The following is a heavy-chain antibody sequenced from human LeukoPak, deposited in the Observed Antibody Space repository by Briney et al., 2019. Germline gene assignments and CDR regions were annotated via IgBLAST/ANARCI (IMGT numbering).Heavy chain of an antibody. D-gene: IGHD3-16*01. CDR1: GFSVSDYS. J-gene: IGHJ4*02. CDR2: VMSGRGST. CDR3: TRGRRGSYYAFES. V-gene: IGHV3-11*03. Sequence: PGGSLRLSCAASGFSVSDYSISSISQSPGKGPEWISYVMSGRGSTNYADSVKGRFTISRDNAKNSVALQLDGLRADDTAVYFCTRGRRGSYYAFESWGQGTLVTASS.